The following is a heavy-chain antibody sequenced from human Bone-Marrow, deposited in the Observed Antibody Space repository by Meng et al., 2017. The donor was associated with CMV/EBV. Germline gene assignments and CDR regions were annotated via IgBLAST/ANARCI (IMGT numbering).Heavy chain of an antibody. CDR3: ARGDYTYYYGMDV. D-gene: IGHD4-11*01. V-gene: IGHV6-1*01. J-gene: IGHJ6*02. CDR2: TYYRSKWYN. Sequence: SQTLSLTCAISGDSVSSINTAWNWIRQSPSRGLEWLGRTYYRSKWYNNYAVSVKSRITISPDTSTNQFSLLLNFVTPEDTAVYYCARGDYTYYYGMDVWGQGTTVTVSS. CDR1: GDSVSSINTA.